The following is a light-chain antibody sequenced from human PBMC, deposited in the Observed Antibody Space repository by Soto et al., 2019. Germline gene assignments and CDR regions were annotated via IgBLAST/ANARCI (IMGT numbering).Light chain of an antibody. J-gene: IGKJ2*01. CDR2: GVS. CDR1: QSLVKSDGNTY. V-gene: IGKV2-30*01. CDR3: LQGTHWPPT. Sequence: VVMTQSPLSLPVTVGQPASISCRSSQSLVKSDGNTYLNWFQQRPGQSPRRLIYGVSNRASGVPDRFSGSGSGTDFTLTISRVDAEDVGIYYCLQGTHWPPTFGQGTKLEIK.